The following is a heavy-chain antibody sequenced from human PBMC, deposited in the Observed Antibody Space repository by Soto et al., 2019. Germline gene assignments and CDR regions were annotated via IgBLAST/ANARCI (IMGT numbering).Heavy chain of an antibody. Sequence: QVQVVQSGAEVKKPGASVKVSCKPSGHTFTSYDIQWVRQATGQGLEWMGWMNPNSGDTGYAQKFQGRVTMTRDNSITTAYMELSSLRSEDTAVYFCAYNLYDSSGYPYFDYWGQGALVTVSS. CDR3: AYNLYDSSGYPYFDY. J-gene: IGHJ4*02. V-gene: IGHV1-8*01. CDR1: GHTFTSYD. CDR2: MNPNSGDT. D-gene: IGHD3-22*01.